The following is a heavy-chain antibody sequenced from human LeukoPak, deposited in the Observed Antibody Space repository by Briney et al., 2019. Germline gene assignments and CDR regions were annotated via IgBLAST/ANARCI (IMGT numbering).Heavy chain of an antibody. D-gene: IGHD6-25*01. J-gene: IGHJ4*02. V-gene: IGHV5-51*01. CDR3: ARRGLYYFDY. Sequence: GGSLKISCQVSGYRFTSYWIGWVRPLPGKGMEWMGVIFPADSDAKHSPSFQGQVTISAHKSNNTAYVQWSSLKASDTAIYYCARRGLYYFDYWGQGTLVTVSS. CDR1: GYRFTSYW. CDR2: IFPADSDA.